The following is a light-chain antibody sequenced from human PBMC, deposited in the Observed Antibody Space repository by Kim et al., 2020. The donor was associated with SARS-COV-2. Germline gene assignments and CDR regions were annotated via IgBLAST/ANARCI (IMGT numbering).Light chain of an antibody. V-gene: IGLV2-23*02. CDR2: EVS. CDR3: CSYAGSSTLYV. J-gene: IGLJ1*01. CDR1: SSDVGSYNL. Sequence: QSALTQPASVSGSPGQSITISCTGTSSDVGSYNLVSWYQPHPGKAPKLMIYEVSKRPSGVSNRFSGSKSGNTASLTISGLQAEDEADYYCCSYAGSSTLYVFGTGAKVTVL.